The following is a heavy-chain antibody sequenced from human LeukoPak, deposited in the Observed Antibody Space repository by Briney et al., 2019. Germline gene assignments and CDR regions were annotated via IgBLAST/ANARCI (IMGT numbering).Heavy chain of an antibody. V-gene: IGHV6-1*01. J-gene: IGHJ4*02. CDR2: TYYRSQWYF. D-gene: IGHD3-10*01. Sequence: HSQTLSLTCAISGDSVSSNIAAWSWIRQSPSRGLEWLGRTYYRSQWYFHYGTSVKSRISINPDTSKNQFSLQLRSVTAADTAVYYCATVAVIRGVTYFDYWGQGTLVTVSS. CDR1: GDSVSSNIAA. CDR3: ATVAVIRGVTYFDY.